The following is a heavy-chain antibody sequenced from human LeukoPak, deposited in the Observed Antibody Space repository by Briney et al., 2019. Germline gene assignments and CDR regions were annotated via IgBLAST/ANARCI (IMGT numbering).Heavy chain of an antibody. CDR3: ARDRGPYYDYVWGSHPELDY. J-gene: IGHJ4*02. D-gene: IGHD3-16*01. Sequence: GGSLRLSCAASGFTFSNYWMHWVRQAPGKGLVWVSRINSDGSSTSYADSVKGRFAISRDNAKNTLYLQMNSLRAEDTAVYYCARDRGPYYDYVWGSHPELDYWGQGTLVTVSS. CDR2: INSDGSST. CDR1: GFTFSNYW. V-gene: IGHV3-74*01.